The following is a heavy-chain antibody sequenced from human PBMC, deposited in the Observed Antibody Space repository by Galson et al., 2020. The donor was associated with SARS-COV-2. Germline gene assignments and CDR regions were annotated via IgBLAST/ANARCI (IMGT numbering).Heavy chain of an antibody. CDR3: AKHVGYNSRVTPFDY. CDR1: GYSFTSYW. V-gene: IGHV5-51*01. Sequence: GESLKLSCTGSGYSFTSYWLGWVRQMPGKGLEWMGIIYPGDSDTRYSPSLQGQVTISADKSISTAYLQWSSLKASDTAMYYCAKHVGYNSRVTPFDYWGQGTLVTVSS. D-gene: IGHD5-12*01. CDR2: IYPGDSDT. J-gene: IGHJ4*02.